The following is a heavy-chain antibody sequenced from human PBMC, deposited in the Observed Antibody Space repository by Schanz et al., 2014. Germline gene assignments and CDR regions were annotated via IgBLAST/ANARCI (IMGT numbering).Heavy chain of an antibody. Sequence: EVRLVESGGGLVKPGGSLRLSCAASGFTFFGSFAMSWVRQAPGKGLEWVSGMSGSGSTADYADSVKGRFTISRDNSKNTLYLHISSLRLDDTAVYYCAREFVNWGQGTLVTVSS. J-gene: IGHJ1*01. CDR1: GFTFFGSFA. D-gene: IGHD2-21*01. CDR3: AREFVN. CDR2: MSGSGSTA. V-gene: IGHV3-23*04.